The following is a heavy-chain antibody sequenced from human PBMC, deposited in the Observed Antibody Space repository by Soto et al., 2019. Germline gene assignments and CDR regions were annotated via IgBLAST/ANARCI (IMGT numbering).Heavy chain of an antibody. CDR3: ASGLTGTSMRLHCLHS. CDR2: VYYSGIT. J-gene: IGHJ4*02. CDR1: GGSIIRSDTYY. D-gene: IGHD1-7*01. V-gene: IGHV4-39*01. Sequence: SETLSLTCTVSGGSIIRSDTYYWGWIRQPPGKGLEWIGSVYYSGITYYNPSLRSRVTISVDTSNNQFSLKLNSVTAADTAVYYCASGLTGTSMRLHCLHSWGQGTLATGSA.